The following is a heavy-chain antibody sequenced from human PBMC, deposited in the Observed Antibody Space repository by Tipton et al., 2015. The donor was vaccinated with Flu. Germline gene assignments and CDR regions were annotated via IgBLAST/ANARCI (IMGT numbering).Heavy chain of an antibody. D-gene: IGHD4-17*01. Sequence: TLSLTCTVSGGSINSQYWSWIRQTPGKGLEWIGRISSSGTSYYNPSLKSRTTITVDTSRNQFSLKLSSVTAADTAVYFCARDYGDFNWFDPWGQGTLVTVSS. V-gene: IGHV4-4*07. J-gene: IGHJ5*02. CDR1: GGSINSQY. CDR3: ARDYGDFNWFDP. CDR2: ISSSGTS.